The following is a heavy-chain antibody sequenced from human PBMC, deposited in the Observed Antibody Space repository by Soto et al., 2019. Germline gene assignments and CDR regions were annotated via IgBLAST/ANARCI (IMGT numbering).Heavy chain of an antibody. D-gene: IGHD7-27*01. CDR2: IIPIFVTA. Sequence: QVQLVQSGAEVKKPGSSVKVSCKASGGTFSSYGISWVRQAPGQGLEWMGGIIPIFVTAKYAQKFQGRVTFTADESTSTAYMDLSSLRSGDTAVYYCARDTLRLKLGDYHFYGIDVWGQGTTVTVSS. V-gene: IGHV1-69*01. CDR3: ARDTLRLKLGDYHFYGIDV. CDR1: GGTFSSYG. J-gene: IGHJ6*02.